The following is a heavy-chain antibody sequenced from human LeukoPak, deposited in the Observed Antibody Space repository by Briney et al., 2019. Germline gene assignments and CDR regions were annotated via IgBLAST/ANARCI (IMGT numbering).Heavy chain of an antibody. J-gene: IGHJ5*02. Sequence: SETLSLTCTVSGGSFSSYYWSWIRQPPGKGLERIGYIYTRGNTNYNPSLKSRATISVDTSKNQFSLKLSSVTAADTAVYYCARFPYSGNLWGQGTLVTVSS. CDR2: IYTRGNT. V-gene: IGHV4-4*09. D-gene: IGHD1-26*01. CDR3: ARFPYSGNL. CDR1: GGSFSSYY.